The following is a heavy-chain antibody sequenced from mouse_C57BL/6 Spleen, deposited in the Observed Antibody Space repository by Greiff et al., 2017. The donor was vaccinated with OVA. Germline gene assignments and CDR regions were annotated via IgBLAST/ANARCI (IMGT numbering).Heavy chain of an antibody. J-gene: IGHJ2*01. CDR1: GFTFSDYG. V-gene: IGHV5-17*01. CDR3: ARGDDYDAFDY. D-gene: IGHD2-4*01. CDR2: ISSVSSTI. Sequence: EVHLVESGGGLVKPGGSLKLSCAASGFTFSDYGMHWVRQAPEKGLEWVAYISSVSSTIYYADTVKGRFTISRDNATNTLFLQMTRLRSEDTAMYYCARGDDYDAFDYWGQGTTLTVSS.